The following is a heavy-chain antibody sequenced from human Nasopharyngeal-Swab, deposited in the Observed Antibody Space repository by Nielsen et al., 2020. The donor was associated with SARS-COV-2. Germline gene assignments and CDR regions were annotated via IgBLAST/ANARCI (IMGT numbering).Heavy chain of an antibody. D-gene: IGHD6-6*01. CDR3: ARYGQLGPPACYYYGMDV. Sequence: WIRQPPGKGLEWVSYISSSSSTIYYADSVKGRFTISRDNAKNSLYLQMNSLRAEDTAVYYCARYGQLGPPACYYYGMDVWGQGTTVTVSS. CDR2: ISSSSSTI. J-gene: IGHJ6*02. V-gene: IGHV3-48*04.